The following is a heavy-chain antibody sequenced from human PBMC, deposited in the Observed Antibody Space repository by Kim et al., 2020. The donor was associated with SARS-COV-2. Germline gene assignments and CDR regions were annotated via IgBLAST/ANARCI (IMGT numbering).Heavy chain of an antibody. Sequence: SETLSLTCTVSGGSLSSSSYYWGWIRQPPGKGLEWIGTAYYIGNTNYNPSLKSRVTISVDTSKNQISLTLGSVTAADTAVYYCARKQRYSSGRYVDFYY. V-gene: IGHV4-39*01. J-gene: IGHJ6*01. CDR3: ARKQRYSSGRYVDFYY. D-gene: IGHD6-19*01. CDR2: AYYIGNT. CDR1: GGSLSSSSYY.